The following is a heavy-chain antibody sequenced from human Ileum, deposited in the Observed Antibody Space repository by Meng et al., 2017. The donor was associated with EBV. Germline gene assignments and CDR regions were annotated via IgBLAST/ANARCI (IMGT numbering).Heavy chain of an antibody. CDR3: AHKPSGEDFFDY. Sequence: IALKESGRTLVKPTQTLRLTFSFSGSPLSTKGVGGGWIRQPPGKALEWLALIYYDDYQRYIPSLKTRLTITRVTSKSQVVLAMTNMDPVDTATYYCAHKPSGEDFFDYWGQGTLVTVSS. CDR2: IYYDDYQ. V-gene: IGHV2-5*02. CDR1: GSPLSTKGVG. D-gene: IGHD3-16*01. J-gene: IGHJ4*02.